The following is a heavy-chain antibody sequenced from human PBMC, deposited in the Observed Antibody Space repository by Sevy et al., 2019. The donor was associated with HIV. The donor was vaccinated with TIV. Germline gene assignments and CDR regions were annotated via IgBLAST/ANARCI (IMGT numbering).Heavy chain of an antibody. CDR1: GGTFSSYA. J-gene: IGHJ4*02. CDR2: IIPIFATA. Sequence: ASVKVSCKASGGTFSSYAISWVRQAPGQGLEWMEGIIPIFATANYAQKFQGRVTITADESTSTAYMELSSLRSEDTAVYYCARVARDGYNLGLFDYWGQGTLVTVSS. V-gene: IGHV1-69*13. D-gene: IGHD5-12*01. CDR3: ARVARDGYNLGLFDY.